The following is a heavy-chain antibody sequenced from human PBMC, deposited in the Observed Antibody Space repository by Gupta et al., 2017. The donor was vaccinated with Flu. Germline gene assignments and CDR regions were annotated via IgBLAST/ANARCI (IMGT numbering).Heavy chain of an antibody. V-gene: IGHV3-21*01. J-gene: IGHJ4*01. CDR2: ISSSSSCI. CDR3: ARGTCSTTTCTLFGY. CDR1: GFTFSSYS. Sequence: EVQLVESGGGLVKPGGSLRRVWADSGFTFSSYSMNWARQAPGKGLEWVSSISSSSSCIYYADSVKGRFTTSRDNAKNSLYLQMNSLRAEDTAVYYCARGTCSTTTCTLFGYWGNGTLVTVSS. D-gene: IGHD2-2*01.